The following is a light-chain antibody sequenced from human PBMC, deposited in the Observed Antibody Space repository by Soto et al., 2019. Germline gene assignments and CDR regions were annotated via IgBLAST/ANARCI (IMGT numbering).Light chain of an antibody. V-gene: IGKV3-15*01. J-gene: IGKJ5*01. CDR1: QSVSRN. Sequence: EIVMTQSPATLSVSPGERATLSCRASQSVSRNLAWYQQKPGQAPRLLIYGASTRATDIPARFSGSGSGTEFTLTISSLQSEDFAIYFCQQYHKWPPITFGQGTRMEIK. CDR3: QQYHKWPPIT. CDR2: GAS.